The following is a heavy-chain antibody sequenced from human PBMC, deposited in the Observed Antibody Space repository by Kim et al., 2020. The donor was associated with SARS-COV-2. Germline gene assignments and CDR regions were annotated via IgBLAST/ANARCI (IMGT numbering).Heavy chain of an antibody. CDR3: APRVGYCSGGSFPDIH. V-gene: IGHV4-34*01. J-gene: IGHJ4*02. D-gene: IGHD2-15*01. Sequence: SLKSRVTISVDTSKNQFSLKLSSVTAADTAVYYCAPRVGYCSGGSFPDIHWGQGTLVTVSS.